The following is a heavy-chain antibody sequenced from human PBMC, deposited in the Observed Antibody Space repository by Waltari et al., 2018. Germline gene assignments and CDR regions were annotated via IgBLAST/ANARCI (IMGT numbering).Heavy chain of an antibody. CDR2: IIHSGRT. D-gene: IGHD3-16*02. CDR1: GESFSGFY. Sequence: QVQLQQWGAGLLKPSETLSLTCAVYGESFSGFYWSWIRQPPGKGLEGIGEIIHSGRTNYNPSLKSRVTISVDTSKNQLSLKLSSVTAVDTAVYYCARAPFGGYDYIGGTYRYLYYYMDVWGKGTTVTVSS. V-gene: IGHV4-34*12. CDR3: ARAPFGGYDYIGGTYRYLYYYMDV. J-gene: IGHJ6*03.